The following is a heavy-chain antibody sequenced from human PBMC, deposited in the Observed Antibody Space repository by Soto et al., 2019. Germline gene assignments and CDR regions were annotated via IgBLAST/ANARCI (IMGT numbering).Heavy chain of an antibody. J-gene: IGHJ6*04. Sequence: GGSLRLSCAASGFTFSSYAMTWVRQAPGKGLERVSSISGSGISTYYADSVKGRFTISRDNSRSTLYLQMNSLRAEDTALYYCAKGRSYYYYYGVDIWGKGTTVTVSS. V-gene: IGHV3-23*01. CDR3: AKGRSYYYYYGVDI. CDR1: GFTFSSYA. CDR2: ISGSGIST.